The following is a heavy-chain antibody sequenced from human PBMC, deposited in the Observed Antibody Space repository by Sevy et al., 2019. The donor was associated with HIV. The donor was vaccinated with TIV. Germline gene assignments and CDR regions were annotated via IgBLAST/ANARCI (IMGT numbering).Heavy chain of an antibody. V-gene: IGHV3-15*01. Sequence: GGSLRLSCAASGFIFSSAWMSWVRQAPGKGLEWVGRIKSKTDGGTTDYAAPVRGRFTISRDDSKNTLYLQMNSLKTEDTAVYYCVTDEEWNRVGATSFDYWGQGTLVTVSS. D-gene: IGHD1-26*01. CDR2: IKSKTDGGTT. CDR1: GFIFSSAW. CDR3: VTDEEWNRVGATSFDY. J-gene: IGHJ4*02.